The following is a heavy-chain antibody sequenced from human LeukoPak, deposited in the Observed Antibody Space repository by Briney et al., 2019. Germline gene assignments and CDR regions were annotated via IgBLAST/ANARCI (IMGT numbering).Heavy chain of an antibody. V-gene: IGHV3-21*01. Sequence: GSLRLSCAASGFTFSSNYMSWVRQAPGKGLEWVSSISSSSNYIYYADSVKGRFTISRDNAKNSLYLQMNSLRAEDTAVYYCARVSYRTSSVDYWGQGTLVTVSS. D-gene: IGHD1-26*01. CDR1: GFTFSSNY. CDR2: ISSSSNYI. CDR3: ARVSYRTSSVDY. J-gene: IGHJ4*02.